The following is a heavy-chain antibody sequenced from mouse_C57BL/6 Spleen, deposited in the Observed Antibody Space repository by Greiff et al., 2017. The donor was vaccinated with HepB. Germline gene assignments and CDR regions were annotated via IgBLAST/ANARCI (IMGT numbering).Heavy chain of an antibody. Sequence: EVMLVESGGGLVKPGGSLKLSCAASGFTFSSYAMSWVRQTPEKRLEWVATISDGGSYTYYPDNVKGRFTISRDNAKNNLYLQMSHLKSEDTAMYYCARGDGGEGYYFDYWGQGTTLTVSS. CDR1: GFTFSSYA. CDR3: ARGDGGEGYYFDY. V-gene: IGHV5-4*03. CDR2: ISDGGSYT. J-gene: IGHJ2*01.